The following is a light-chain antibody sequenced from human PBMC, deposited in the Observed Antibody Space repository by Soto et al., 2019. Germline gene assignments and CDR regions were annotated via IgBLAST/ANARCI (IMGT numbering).Light chain of an antibody. V-gene: IGLV2-23*01. CDR3: CSYAGSSTYVV. Sequence: QSVLTQPASVSGSPGQSITISCTGTSSDVGRYNLVSWYQQHPGKAPKLMIYEGSKRPSGVSNRFSGSKSGNTASLTISGLQAEDEADYHCCSYAGSSTYVVFGGGTKLTVL. J-gene: IGLJ2*01. CDR1: SSDVGRYNL. CDR2: EGS.